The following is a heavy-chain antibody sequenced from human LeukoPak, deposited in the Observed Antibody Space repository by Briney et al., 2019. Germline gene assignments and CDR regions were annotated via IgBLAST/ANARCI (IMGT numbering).Heavy chain of an antibody. D-gene: IGHD5-12*01. CDR3: ARDGRGYSDYDFRYFDY. V-gene: IGHV1-18*01. CDR1: GYSFTSNV. Sequence: ASVKVSCKASGYSFTSNVISWVRQAPGQGLEWMGWISAYNGNTNYAQKLQGRVTMTTDTSTSTAYMELRSLRSDDTAVYYCARDGRGYSDYDFRYFDYWGQGTLVTVSS. CDR2: ISAYNGNT. J-gene: IGHJ4*02.